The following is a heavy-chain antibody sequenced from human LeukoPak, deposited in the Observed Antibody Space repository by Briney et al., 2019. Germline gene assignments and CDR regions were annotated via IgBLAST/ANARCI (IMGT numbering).Heavy chain of an antibody. V-gene: IGHV3-23*01. D-gene: IGHD5-18*01. CDR3: AKSLGYSYGHPFDY. Sequence: PGGSLRLSCAASGFTFSSYEMNWVRQAPGKGLEWVSAISGSGGSTYYADSVKGRFTISRDNSKNTLYLQMNSLRAEDTAVYYCAKSLGYSYGHPFDYWGQGTLVTVSS. J-gene: IGHJ4*02. CDR1: GFTFSSYE. CDR2: ISGSGGST.